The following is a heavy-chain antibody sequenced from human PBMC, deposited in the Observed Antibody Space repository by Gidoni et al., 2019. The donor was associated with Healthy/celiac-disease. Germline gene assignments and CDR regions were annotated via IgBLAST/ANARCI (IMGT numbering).Heavy chain of an antibody. J-gene: IGHJ4*02. D-gene: IGHD5-18*01. CDR2: IWYDGSNK. CDR3: ARDRLGYSYGVLDY. CDR1: GFTFSSYG. V-gene: IGHV3-33*01. Sequence: QVQLVESGGGVVQPGRSLSLSCAASGFTFSSYGMHWVRQAPGKGLGWVAVIWYDGSNKYYADSVKGRFTISRDNSKNTLYLQMNSLRAEDTAVYYCARDRLGYSYGVLDYWGQGTLVTVSS.